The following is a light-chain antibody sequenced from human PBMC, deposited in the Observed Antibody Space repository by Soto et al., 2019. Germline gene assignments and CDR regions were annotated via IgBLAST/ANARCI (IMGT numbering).Light chain of an antibody. CDR2: GAS. J-gene: IGKJ5*01. Sequence: EIVMTQSPATLSVSPGERATLSCRASQSVGNNFAWYQQKPGQAPRLLNYGASTRATRIPARFSGSGSWTELTLPISSLQSEDFSIYYCFQHSKGPPITFGQGTRLDIK. V-gene: IGKV3D-15*01. CDR1: QSVGNN. CDR3: FQHSKGPPIT.